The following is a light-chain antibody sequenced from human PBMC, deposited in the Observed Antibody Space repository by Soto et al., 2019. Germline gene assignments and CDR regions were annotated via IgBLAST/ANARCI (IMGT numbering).Light chain of an antibody. V-gene: IGKV1-13*02. Sequence: IQLTQSPSSLSASVGDTVTITCRAGQGIDNALAWYQHKSGKAPKFLIYDASSLESGVPSRFSGSGSGTDFNLTISSLQAEDFATYYCQQFKSYPLSFGGGTRVEIK. CDR2: DAS. CDR1: QGIDNA. J-gene: IGKJ4*01. CDR3: QQFKSYPLS.